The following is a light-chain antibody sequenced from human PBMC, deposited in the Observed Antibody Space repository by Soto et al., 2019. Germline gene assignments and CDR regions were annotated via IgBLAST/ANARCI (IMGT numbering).Light chain of an antibody. Sequence: QSALTQPASVSGSPGQSITISCTGTSSDVGGYNYVSWYQQRPGKAPKLMIFDVSTRPSGVSDRFSGSKSGNAASLTISGLQAEDEADYYCSSYTNRNTVLFGGGTKLTVL. J-gene: IGLJ2*01. CDR3: SSYTNRNTVL. CDR2: DVS. V-gene: IGLV2-14*01. CDR1: SSDVGGYNY.